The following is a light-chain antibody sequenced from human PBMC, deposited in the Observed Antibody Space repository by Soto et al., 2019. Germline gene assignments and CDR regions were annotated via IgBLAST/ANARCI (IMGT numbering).Light chain of an antibody. J-gene: IGLJ1*01. CDR2: GNS. CDR3: QSYDSSLSVL. Sequence: QSVLTQPPSASGTPGQRVTISCSGSSSNIGSNYVYWYQQLPGTAPKLLIYGNSNRPSGVPDRFSGSKSGTSASLAITGLQAEDEADYYCQSYDSSLSVLFGTGTKVTVL. V-gene: IGLV1-40*01. CDR1: SSNIGSNY.